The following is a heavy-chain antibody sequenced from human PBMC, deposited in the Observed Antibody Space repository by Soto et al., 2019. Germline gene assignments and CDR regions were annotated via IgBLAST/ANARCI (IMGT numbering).Heavy chain of an antibody. CDR2: ISYDGSNK. Sequence: GGSLGLSCAASGVTFSSDAMHWVGQAPGKGLEWVAVISYDGSNKYYADSVKGRFTISRDNSQNTLYLQMNSLRAEDTAVYYCAGDRLQKRVRQYFDNRGQGTGDTVSS. D-gene: IGHD4-4*01. CDR1: GVTFSSDA. CDR3: AGDRLQKRVRQYFDN. V-gene: IGHV3-30-3*01. J-gene: IGHJ4*02.